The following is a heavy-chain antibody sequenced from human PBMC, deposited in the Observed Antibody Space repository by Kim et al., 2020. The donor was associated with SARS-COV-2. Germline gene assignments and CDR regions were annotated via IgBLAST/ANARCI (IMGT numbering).Heavy chain of an antibody. J-gene: IGHJ4*02. V-gene: IGHV3-30*02. D-gene: IGHD3-3*02. Sequence: ADSVKGRFTISRDNSKNTLYLQMNSLRAEDTAVYYCAKDLHRRTFSSSDYWGQGTLVTVSS. CDR3: AKDLHRRTFSSSDY.